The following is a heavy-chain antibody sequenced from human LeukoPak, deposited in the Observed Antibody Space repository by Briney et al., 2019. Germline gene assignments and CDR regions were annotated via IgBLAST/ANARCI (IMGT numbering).Heavy chain of an antibody. Sequence: PGGSLRLSCAASGFTFSSYSMNWVRQAPGKGLEWVSYISSSSSTIYYADSVKGRFTISRDNAKNSLYLQMNSLRAEDTAVYYCARAQESLYGDSGIFGYWGQGTLVTVSS. D-gene: IGHD4-17*01. CDR1: GFTFSSYS. CDR3: ARAQESLYGDSGIFGY. CDR2: ISSSSSTI. J-gene: IGHJ4*02. V-gene: IGHV3-48*01.